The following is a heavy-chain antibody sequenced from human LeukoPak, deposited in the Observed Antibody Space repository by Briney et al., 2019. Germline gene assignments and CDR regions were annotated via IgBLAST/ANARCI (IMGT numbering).Heavy chain of an antibody. J-gene: IGHJ3*02. D-gene: IGHD3-22*01. CDR3: ARSLLIVVGPLGAFDI. V-gene: IGHV2-5*01. Sequence: SGPTLVKPTQTLTLTCTFSGFSLSTSGVGVGWIRQPPGKALEWLALIYWNDDKRYSPSLKSRLTITKDTSKNQVVLTMTNMDPVDTATYYCARSLLIVVGPLGAFDIWGKGTMVTVSS. CDR2: IYWNDDK. CDR1: GFSLSTSGVG.